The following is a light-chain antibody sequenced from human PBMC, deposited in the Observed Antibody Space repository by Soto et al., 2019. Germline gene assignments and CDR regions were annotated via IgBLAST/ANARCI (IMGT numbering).Light chain of an antibody. CDR1: QSISSN. CDR2: AAS. CDR3: QQTNSTPPT. J-gene: IGKJ1*01. V-gene: IGKV1-39*01. Sequence: DIQMTQSPSSLSASVGDRVTITCRASQSISSNLNWYQQKPGKPPQLLIYAASSLQRGVPSRFSGGGSGADFTLTISSLQPEDFATYYGQQTNSTPPTFGQGTKVEVK.